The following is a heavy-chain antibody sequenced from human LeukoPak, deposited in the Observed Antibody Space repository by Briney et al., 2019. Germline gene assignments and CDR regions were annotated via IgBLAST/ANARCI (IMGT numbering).Heavy chain of an antibody. Sequence: ASVKVSCKVSGYTLTELSMHWVRQAPGRGLEWMGGFDPEDGETIYAQKFQGRVIMTEDTSTDTAYMELSSLRSEDTAVYYCARGSMVRGPNGAFDIWGQGTMVTVSS. V-gene: IGHV1-24*01. CDR2: FDPEDGET. CDR1: GYTLTELS. D-gene: IGHD3-10*01. J-gene: IGHJ3*02. CDR3: ARGSMVRGPNGAFDI.